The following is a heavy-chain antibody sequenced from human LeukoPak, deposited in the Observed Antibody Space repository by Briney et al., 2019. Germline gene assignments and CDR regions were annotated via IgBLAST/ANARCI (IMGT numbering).Heavy chain of an antibody. CDR3: ARDLHYYGSGSYFNYFDY. CDR2: ISAYNGNT. J-gene: IGHJ4*02. Sequence: ASVKVSCKASGYTFTSYGISWVRQAPGQGLEWMGWISAYNGNTNYAQKLQGRVTMTTDTSTSTAYMELRSLRSDDTAVYYCARDLHYYGSGSYFNYFDYWGQGTLVTVSS. CDR1: GYTFTSYG. V-gene: IGHV1-18*01. D-gene: IGHD3-10*01.